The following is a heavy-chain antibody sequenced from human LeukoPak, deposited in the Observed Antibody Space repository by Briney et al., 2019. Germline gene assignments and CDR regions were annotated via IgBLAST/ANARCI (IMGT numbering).Heavy chain of an antibody. CDR2: INPNSGGT. J-gene: IGHJ6*02. CDR3: ARGHYYYYGMDV. Sequence: ASVKVSCKASGYTFTGHYMHWVRQAPGQGLEWMGWINPNSGGTNYAQKFQGWVTMTRDTSISTAYMELSRLRSDDTAVYYCARGHYYYYGMDVWGQGTTVTVSS. CDR1: GYTFTGHY. V-gene: IGHV1-2*04.